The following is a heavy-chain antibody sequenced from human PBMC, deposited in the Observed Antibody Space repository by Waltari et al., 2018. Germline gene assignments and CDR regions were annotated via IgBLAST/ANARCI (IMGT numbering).Heavy chain of an antibody. V-gene: IGHV4-61*09. J-gene: IGHJ4*02. CDR3: AIISSVGANPFDY. CDR1: GGSISSGSYY. D-gene: IGHD1-26*01. CDR2: IYTSGST. Sequence: QVQLQESGPGLVKPSQTLSLTCTVSGGSISSGSYYWSWIRQPAGKGLEWIGYIYTSGSTNSNPSLKTRVTISVDTSKHQFSLKLSSVTAADTAVYYCAIISSVGANPFDYWGQGTLVTVSS.